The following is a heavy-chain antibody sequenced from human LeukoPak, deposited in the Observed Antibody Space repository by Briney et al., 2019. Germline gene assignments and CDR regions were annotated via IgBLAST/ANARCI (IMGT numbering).Heavy chain of an antibody. V-gene: IGHV3-53*01. J-gene: IGHJ4*02. CDR1: GFTVSSNY. CDR3: AKDSRPTIAVAGFDY. CDR2: IYSGGST. D-gene: IGHD6-19*01. Sequence: GGSLRLSCAASGFTVSSNYISWVRQAPGKGLEWVSVIYSGGSTYYADSVKGRFTISRDNSKNTLYLQMNNLRAEDTAVYFCAKDSRPTIAVAGFDYWGQGTLVTVSS.